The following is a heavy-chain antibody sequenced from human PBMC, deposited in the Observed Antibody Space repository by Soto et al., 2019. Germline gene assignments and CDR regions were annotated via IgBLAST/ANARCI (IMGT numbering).Heavy chain of an antibody. J-gene: IGHJ4*02. D-gene: IGHD4-17*01. Sequence: QLPLQEPGPGLVKPFQTLSLTCSVSGGSITSGGYYWSWIRQVPGKGLEWIGNIYYTGTTYYNAALKSRLTISVDTSKSQFSLNLSSVTAADTAVYFCATATTTVTTFDSWGQGTQVTVSS. CDR1: GGSITSGGYY. V-gene: IGHV4-31*03. CDR2: IYYTGTT. CDR3: ATATTTVTTFDS.